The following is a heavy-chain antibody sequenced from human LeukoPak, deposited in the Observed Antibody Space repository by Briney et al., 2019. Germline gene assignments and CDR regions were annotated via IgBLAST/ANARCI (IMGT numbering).Heavy chain of an antibody. CDR2: IYYSGST. Sequence: PSETLSLTCTVSGGSISSYYWGWIRQPPGKGLEWIGSIYYSGSTYYNPSLKSRVTISVDTSKNQFSLKLSSVTAADTAVYYCARHPDYCSSTSCYDYWGQGTLVTVSS. D-gene: IGHD2-2*01. V-gene: IGHV4-39*01. CDR3: ARHPDYCSSTSCYDY. CDR1: GGSISSYY. J-gene: IGHJ4*02.